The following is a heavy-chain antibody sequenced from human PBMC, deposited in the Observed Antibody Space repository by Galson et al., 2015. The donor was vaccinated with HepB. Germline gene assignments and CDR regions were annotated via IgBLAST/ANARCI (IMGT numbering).Heavy chain of an antibody. D-gene: IGHD2-15*01. CDR1: GFTFSDYY. J-gene: IGHJ4*02. V-gene: IGHV3-11*06. Sequence: SLRLSCAASGFTFSDYYMSWIRQAPGKGLEWLSYISGSSSDTKYADSVKGRFTISRDNAKKSLYLQMNSLRAEDTAVYYCATMPRTPDSWGQGTLVTVSS. CDR3: ATMPRTPDS. CDR2: ISGSSSDT.